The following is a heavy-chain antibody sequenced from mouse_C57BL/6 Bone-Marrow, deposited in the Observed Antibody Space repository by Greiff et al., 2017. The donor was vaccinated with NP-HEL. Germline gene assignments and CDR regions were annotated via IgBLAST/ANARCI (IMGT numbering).Heavy chain of an antibody. CDR1: GFTFSNYW. D-gene: IGHD2-5*01. V-gene: IGHV6-3*01. J-gene: IGHJ3*01. CDR2: IRLKSDNYAT. Sequence: EVMLVESGGGLVQPGGSMKLSCVASGFTFSNYWMNWVRQSPEKGLEWVAQIRLKSDNYATHYAESVKGRFTISRDDSKRSVYLQMNNLRAEDTGIYYCTLYYSNYEFAYWGQGTLVTVSA. CDR3: TLYYSNYEFAY.